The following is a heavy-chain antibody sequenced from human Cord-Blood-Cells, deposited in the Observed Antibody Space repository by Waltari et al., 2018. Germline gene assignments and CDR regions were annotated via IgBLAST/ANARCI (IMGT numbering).Heavy chain of an antibody. CDR2: IYTSGST. CDR3: ARNKYYDFWSGYYNDAFDI. V-gene: IGHV4-4*07. CDR1: GGSISSYY. J-gene: IGHJ3*02. Sequence: QVQLQESGPGLVKPSETLSLTCTVSGGSISSYYWSWIRQPAGKGLEWIGRIYTSGSTNYHPSLKSRVTMSVDTSKNQCSLKLSSVTAADTAVYYCARNKYYDFWSGYYNDAFDIWGQGTMVTVSS. D-gene: IGHD3-3*01.